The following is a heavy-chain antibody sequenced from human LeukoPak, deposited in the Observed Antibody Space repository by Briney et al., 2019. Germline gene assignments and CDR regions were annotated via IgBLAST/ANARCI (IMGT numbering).Heavy chain of an antibody. CDR2: ISSSSSYI. J-gene: IGHJ3*02. D-gene: IGHD6-19*01. CDR3: ARRFSIAVAEDNAFDI. Sequence: GGSLRLSCAASGFTFSSYEMNWVRQAPGKGLEWVSSISSSSSYIYYADSVKGRSTISRDNAKNSLYLQMNSLRAEDTAVYYCARRFSIAVAEDNAFDIWGQGTMVTVSS. V-gene: IGHV3-21*01. CDR1: GFTFSSYE.